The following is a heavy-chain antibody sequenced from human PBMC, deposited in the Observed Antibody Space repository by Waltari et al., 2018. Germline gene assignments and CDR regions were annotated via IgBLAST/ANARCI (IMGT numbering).Heavy chain of an antibody. Sequence: EVQLVESGGGLVQPGGSLRLSCEASGFTFSSYWMHWVRQAPGKGLVWVLRISRNENTTTYADSVKGRFTISRDNAKNTLYLQMNSLRAEDTAVYYCARVEYSYGPYCFDSWGQGTPVTVSS. CDR3: ARVEYSYGPYCFDS. V-gene: IGHV3-74*01. J-gene: IGHJ4*02. D-gene: IGHD5-18*01. CDR2: ISRNENTT. CDR1: GFTFSSYW.